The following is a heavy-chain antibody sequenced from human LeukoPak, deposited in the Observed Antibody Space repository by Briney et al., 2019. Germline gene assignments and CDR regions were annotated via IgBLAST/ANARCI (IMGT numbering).Heavy chain of an antibody. Sequence: SETLSLTCTVSGGSISSSSYYWGWIRQPPGKGLEWNGSIYYSGSTYYNPSLKSRVTISVDTSKNQFSLKLSSVSAADTAVYYCVRYCRSSDYYHFDHWGQGTLVTVSS. D-gene: IGHD4-17*01. CDR1: GGSISSSSYY. CDR2: IYYSGST. CDR3: VRYCRSSDYYHFDH. V-gene: IGHV4-39*01. J-gene: IGHJ4*02.